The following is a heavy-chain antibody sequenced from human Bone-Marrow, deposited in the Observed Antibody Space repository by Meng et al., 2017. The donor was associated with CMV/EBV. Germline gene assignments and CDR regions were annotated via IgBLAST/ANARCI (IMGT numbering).Heavy chain of an antibody. Sequence: GESLKISCAASGFTFSSYSMNWVRQAPGKGLEWVSSISSSSSYIYYADSVKGRFTISRDNAKNSLYLQMNSLRAEDTAVYYCARDGRHPLPRNCSSISCPNSVDVWGQGTTVTVPS. D-gene: IGHD2-2*01. CDR1: GFTFSSYS. CDR3: ARDGRHPLPRNCSSISCPNSVDV. V-gene: IGHV3-21*01. J-gene: IGHJ6*02. CDR2: ISSSSSYI.